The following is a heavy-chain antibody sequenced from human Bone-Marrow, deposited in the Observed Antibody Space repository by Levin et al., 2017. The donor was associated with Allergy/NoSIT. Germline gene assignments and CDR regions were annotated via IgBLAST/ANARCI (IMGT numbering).Heavy chain of an antibody. J-gene: IGHJ6*02. D-gene: IGHD2-2*01. V-gene: IGHV3-30-3*01. Sequence: GGSLRLSCAASGFTFSSYAMHWVRQAPGKGLEWVAVISYDGSNKYYADSVKGRFTISRDNSKNTLYLQMNSLRAEDTAVYYCAREYCISTSCYLLYYYYGMDVWGQGTTVTVSS. CDR3: AREYCISTSCYLLYYYYGMDV. CDR2: ISYDGSNK. CDR1: GFTFSSYA.